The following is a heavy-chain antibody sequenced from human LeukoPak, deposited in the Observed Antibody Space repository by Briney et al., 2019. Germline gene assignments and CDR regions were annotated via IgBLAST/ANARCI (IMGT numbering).Heavy chain of an antibody. D-gene: IGHD5-18*01. Sequence: PGRSLRLSCAASGFLVSSCGMHWVRQAPGKGLEWVSSISSSSSYIYYADSVKGRFTISRDNAKNSLYLQMNSLRAEDTAVYYCARAVDSYGSDYWGQGTLVTVSS. J-gene: IGHJ4*02. CDR3: ARAVDSYGSDY. V-gene: IGHV3-21*01. CDR2: ISSSSSYI. CDR1: GFLVSSCG.